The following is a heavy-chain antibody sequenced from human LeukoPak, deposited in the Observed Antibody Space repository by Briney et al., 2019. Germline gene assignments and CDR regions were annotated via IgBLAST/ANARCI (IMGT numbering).Heavy chain of an antibody. CDR2: IIPIFGTA. V-gene: IGHV1-69*13. D-gene: IGHD3-16*01. Sequence: EASVKVSCKASGGTFSSYAISWVRQAPGQGLEWMGGIIPIFGTANYAQKFQGRVTITADESTSTAYMELSSLRSEDTAVYYCARVGVAVKDNPFDYWGQGTLVTVSS. CDR1: GGTFSSYA. CDR3: ARVGVAVKDNPFDY. J-gene: IGHJ4*02.